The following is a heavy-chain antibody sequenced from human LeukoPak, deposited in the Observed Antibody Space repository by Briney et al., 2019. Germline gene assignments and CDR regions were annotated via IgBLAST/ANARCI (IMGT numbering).Heavy chain of an antibody. J-gene: IGHJ4*02. CDR2: ISNSGDTT. CDR3: AKCPGSANCYTGFDY. CDR1: GFTFSSYA. D-gene: IGHD2-2*02. V-gene: IGHV3-23*01. Sequence: GGSLRLSCAASGFTFSSYAMSWVRQAPGKGLEWISGISNSGDTTYDADSVKGRFTISRDNSKNTLYLQMNSLRAEDTAVYYCAKCPGSANCYTGFDYWGQGTLVTASS.